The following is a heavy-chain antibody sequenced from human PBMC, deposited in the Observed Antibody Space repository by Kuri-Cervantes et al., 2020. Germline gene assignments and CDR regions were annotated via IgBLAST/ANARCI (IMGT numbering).Heavy chain of an antibody. V-gene: IGHV4-59*12. D-gene: IGHD3-10*01. CDR2: IYYSGSI. CDR3: ARESSYYYGLGSYKYYYGMDV. J-gene: IGHJ6*02. Sequence: SETLSLTCTVSGGSISSYYWSWIRQPPGKGLEWIGYIYYSGSINYNHSLKSRVTISVDTSKNQFSLKLSSVTAADTAVYYCARESSYYYGLGSYKYYYGMDVWGQGTTVTVSS. CDR1: GGSISSYY.